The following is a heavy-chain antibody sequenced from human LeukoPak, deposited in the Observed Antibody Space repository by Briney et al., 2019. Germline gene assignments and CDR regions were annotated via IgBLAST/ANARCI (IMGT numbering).Heavy chain of an antibody. CDR1: GFIFSNYG. CDR3: AKDADRGWSYFDY. J-gene: IGHJ4*02. D-gene: IGHD6-19*01. Sequence: GGSLRLSCAASGFIFSNYGIHWVRQAPGKGLEWVAFIRYDGSNEYYADSVKGRFTISRDNSKNTLYMQMHSLRTEDTAVYYCAKDADRGWSYFDYWGQGTQVTVSS. CDR2: IRYDGSNE. V-gene: IGHV3-30*02.